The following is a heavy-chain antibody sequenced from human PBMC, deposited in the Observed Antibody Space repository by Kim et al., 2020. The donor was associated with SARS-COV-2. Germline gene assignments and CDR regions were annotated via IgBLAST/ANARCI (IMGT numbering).Heavy chain of an antibody. Sequence: GGSLRLSCAASGFTFSSYGMHWVRQAPGKGLEWVAVISYDGSNKYYADSVKGRFTISRDNSKNTLYLQMNSLRAEDTAVYYCAKEGGIVVVPAAIYYYGMDVWGQGTTVTVSS. J-gene: IGHJ6*02. CDR2: ISYDGSNK. D-gene: IGHD2-2*01. CDR1: GFTFSSYG. V-gene: IGHV3-30*18. CDR3: AKEGGIVVVPAAIYYYGMDV.